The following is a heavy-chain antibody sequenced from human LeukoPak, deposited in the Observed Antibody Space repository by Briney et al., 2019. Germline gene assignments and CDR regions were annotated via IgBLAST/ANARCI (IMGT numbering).Heavy chain of an antibody. V-gene: IGHV4-30-2*01. CDR3: ARISGSRYYYGIDV. D-gene: IGHD2-2*01. CDR2: ISHGAST. CDR1: GDSISSGVYS. Sequence: SETLSLTCVVSGDSISSGVYSWSWIRQPPGKGLEWIGYISHGASTYYNPSLKRRVTISVDRSKNQFSLRLSSVSAADTAVYYCARISGSRYYYGIDVWGQGTTVTVSS. J-gene: IGHJ6*02.